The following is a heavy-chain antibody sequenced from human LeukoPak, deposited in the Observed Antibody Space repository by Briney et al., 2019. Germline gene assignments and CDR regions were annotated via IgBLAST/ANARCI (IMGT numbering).Heavy chain of an antibody. Sequence: SETLSLTCAVSGGSFSGYYWSWIRQPPGKGLEWIGYIYYSGSTKYNPSLKSRVTISVDTSKNQFSLKLSSVTAADTAVYYCARHYDSSGYWYYFDYWGQGTLVTVSS. J-gene: IGHJ4*02. D-gene: IGHD3-22*01. CDR3: ARHYDSSGYWYYFDY. CDR2: IYYSGST. V-gene: IGHV4-59*08. CDR1: GGSFSGYY.